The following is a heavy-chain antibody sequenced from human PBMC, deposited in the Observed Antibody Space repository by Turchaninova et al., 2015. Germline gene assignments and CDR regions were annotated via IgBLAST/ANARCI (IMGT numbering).Heavy chain of an antibody. J-gene: IGHJ2*01. CDR1: GVPFQSSNYY. V-gene: IGHV4-39*01. Sequence: QLQLQESGPGLVRPSETLSLPCSVPGVPFQSSNYYWGWIRQPPGKGMEWIGSFYYGGNTYYNPSLKSRATISGDTSKDQFSLKLTSVTAADTAVYYCAATGLDGSAYYWYFDLWGRGTLVTVSS. CDR2: FYYGGNT. D-gene: IGHD5-24*01. CDR3: AATGLDGSAYYWYFDL.